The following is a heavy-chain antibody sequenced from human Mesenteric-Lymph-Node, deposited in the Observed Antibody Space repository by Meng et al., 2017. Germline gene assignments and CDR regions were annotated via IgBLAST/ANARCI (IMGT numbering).Heavy chain of an antibody. CDR1: GFTFRNYG. D-gene: IGHD3-3*01. CDR3: ARGLHERSGYPDN. J-gene: IGHJ4*02. Sequence: GESLKISCAASGFTFRNYGMHWVRQAPGKGLEWVAVIWYDGSNKYYAESVKGRFTISRDNSKNTMFLQMNSLRDEDTAVYYCARGLHERSGYPDNWGQGRLVTVSS. V-gene: IGHV3-33*01. CDR2: IWYDGSNK.